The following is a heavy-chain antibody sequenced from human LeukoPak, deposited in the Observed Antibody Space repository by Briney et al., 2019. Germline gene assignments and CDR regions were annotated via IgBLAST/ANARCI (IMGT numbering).Heavy chain of an antibody. V-gene: IGHV3-30*03. CDR2: ISYDGSNK. Sequence: GGSLRLSCAASGFTFSSYGMHWVRQAPGKGLEWVAVISYDGSNKYYADSVKGRFTISRDNSKNTLYLQMNSLRAEDTAVYYCARDQSPYYYDSSGYYFDYWGQGTLVTVSS. CDR3: ARDQSPYYYDSSGYYFDY. CDR1: GFTFSSYG. J-gene: IGHJ4*02. D-gene: IGHD3-22*01.